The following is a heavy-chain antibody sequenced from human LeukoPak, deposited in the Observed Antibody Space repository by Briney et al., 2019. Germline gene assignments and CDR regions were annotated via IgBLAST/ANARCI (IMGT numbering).Heavy chain of an antibody. V-gene: IGHV3-7*01. J-gene: IGHJ6*03. CDR2: IKQDGSEK. Sequence: GGSLRLSCAASGFTLGGYWMTWVRQAPGKGLEWVANIKQDGSEKYYVDSVRGRFIISRDNAKNSLYLQMNSLGAGDSAVYYCARNSKGIIVGVGAPNFYYYFMDIWGRGTTVTVS. D-gene: IGHD2/OR15-2a*01. CDR3: ARNSKGIIVGVGAPNFYYYFMDI. CDR1: GFTLGGYW.